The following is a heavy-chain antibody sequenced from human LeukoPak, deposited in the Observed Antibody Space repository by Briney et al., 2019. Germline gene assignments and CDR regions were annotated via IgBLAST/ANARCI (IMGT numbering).Heavy chain of an antibody. Sequence: GGSLRLSCAASGFTFSSYAMSWIRQAPGKGLEWVSLIKTDSSGTYYADSVRGRFIVSRDNSNNMLYLQMNRLTADDTAIYYCANRGRTDVGSYYFDSCGQGTLVTVSS. CDR2: IKTDSSGT. V-gene: IGHV3-23*03. CDR1: GFTFSSYA. CDR3: ANRGRTDVGSYYFDS. D-gene: IGHD3-10*01. J-gene: IGHJ4*02.